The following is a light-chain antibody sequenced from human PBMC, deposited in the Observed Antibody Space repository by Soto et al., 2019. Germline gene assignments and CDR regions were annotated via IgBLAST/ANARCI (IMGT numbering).Light chain of an antibody. V-gene: IGKV3-15*01. Sequence: IVMTQSPSTLSVSPGSRLTLPCRASQSVSSYLAWYQQKPGQAPRLIIYDASSRATGIPVRFSGSGYGTEFNLTISSLQSEDFGVYYCQQNKDWPGTFSQGTKVDIK. CDR1: QSVSSY. CDR2: DAS. CDR3: QQNKDWPGT. J-gene: IGKJ1*01.